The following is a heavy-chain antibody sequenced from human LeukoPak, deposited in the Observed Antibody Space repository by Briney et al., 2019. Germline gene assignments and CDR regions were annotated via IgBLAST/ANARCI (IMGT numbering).Heavy chain of an antibody. CDR1: GFTFSSYG. Sequence: GGSLRLSCAASGFTFSSYGMHWVRQAPVKGLEWVALMSYDGSNKYYADSVKGRFTISRDNSKNTLYLQMNSLRAEDTAVYYCAKDGYCTNGVCYGYFDYWGQGTLVTVSS. J-gene: IGHJ4*02. CDR2: MSYDGSNK. D-gene: IGHD2-8*01. V-gene: IGHV3-30*18. CDR3: AKDGYCTNGVCYGYFDY.